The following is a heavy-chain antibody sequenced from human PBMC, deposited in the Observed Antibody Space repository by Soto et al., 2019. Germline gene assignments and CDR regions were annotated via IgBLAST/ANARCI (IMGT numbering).Heavy chain of an antibody. J-gene: IGHJ5*02. CDR3: ARRFDP. CDR1: GGSFSGYY. V-gene: IGHV4-34*01. CDR2: INHSGST. Sequence: SETLSLTCAVYGGSFSGYYWSWIRQPPGKGLEWIGEINHSGSTNYNPSLKSRVTISVDTSKNQFSLKLSSVTAADTAVYYCARRFDPWGQGTLVTVSS.